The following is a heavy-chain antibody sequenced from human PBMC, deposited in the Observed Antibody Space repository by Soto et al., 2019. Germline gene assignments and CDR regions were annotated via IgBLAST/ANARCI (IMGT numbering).Heavy chain of an antibody. CDR2: ISWNSNII. CDR1: GFTFDDYA. J-gene: IGHJ4*02. D-gene: IGHD2-15*01. Sequence: EVQLVESGGGLVQPGRSLRLSCAASGFTFDDYAMHWVRRVPGKGLEWVSSISWNSNIIGYADSVKGRFTISRDNAKNSVYLQMNSLRPEDTDLYYCAKGGPDGFCSGGRCYFDYWGQGTLVTVSS. CDR3: AKGGPDGFCSGGRCYFDY. V-gene: IGHV3-9*01.